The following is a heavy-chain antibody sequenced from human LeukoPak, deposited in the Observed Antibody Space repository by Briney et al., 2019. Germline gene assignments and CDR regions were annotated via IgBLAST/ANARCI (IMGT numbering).Heavy chain of an antibody. CDR1: GFTFSGYW. D-gene: IGHD6-13*01. Sequence: GGSLRLSCAASGFTFSGYWMHWVRQAPGKGLVRVSRSNIDGSSTSYADSVKGRFTISRDNAKNSLYLQMNSLRAEDTALYYCARWGTYSSSWLGAFDIWGQGTMVTVSS. CDR2: SNIDGSST. J-gene: IGHJ3*02. CDR3: ARWGTYSSSWLGAFDI. V-gene: IGHV3-74*01.